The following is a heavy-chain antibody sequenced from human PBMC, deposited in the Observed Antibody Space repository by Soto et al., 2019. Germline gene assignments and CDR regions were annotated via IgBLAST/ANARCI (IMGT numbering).Heavy chain of an antibody. CDR1: VGSVSSGSYY. CDR2: IYHSGSA. Sequence: LSLTCIVSVGSVSSGSYYWNWIRQPPGKGLEWIASIYHSGSADYNPSLKSRVTISVDTSKNQFSLKLGSVTAADTAVYYCAKKVEQQLVFRLDYYYGMDVWGQGTTVTVSS. D-gene: IGHD6-13*01. J-gene: IGHJ6*02. V-gene: IGHV4-61*01. CDR3: AKKVEQQLVFRLDYYYGMDV.